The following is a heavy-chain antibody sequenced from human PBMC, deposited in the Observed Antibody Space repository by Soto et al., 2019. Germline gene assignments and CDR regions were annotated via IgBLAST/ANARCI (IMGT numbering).Heavy chain of an antibody. D-gene: IGHD2-21*01. CDR2: LYTSGSA. Sequence: EVQVVETGGGLIQPGGSLRLSCAASGFTVKTNYMSWVRQAPGRGLEWVSILYTSGSADFADSVKGRFTISSDYSRNTLYLQMNSLSAEDTAVYYCVRDGGGEYPGMDVWGQGTTVTVSS. J-gene: IGHJ6*02. CDR1: GFTVKTNY. CDR3: VRDGGGEYPGMDV. V-gene: IGHV3-53*02.